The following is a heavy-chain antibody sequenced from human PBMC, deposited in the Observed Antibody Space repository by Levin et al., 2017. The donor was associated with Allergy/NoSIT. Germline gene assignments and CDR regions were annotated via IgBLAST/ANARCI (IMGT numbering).Heavy chain of an antibody. V-gene: IGHV4-34*01. CDR2: INHSGST. Sequence: GSLRLSCAVYGGSFSGYYWSWIRQPPGKGLEWIGEINHSGSTNYNPSLKSRVTISVDTSKNQFSLKLSSVTAADTAVYYCARGRYNWNYDPWGQGTLVTVSS. D-gene: IGHD1-7*01. CDR1: GGSFSGYY. CDR3: ARGRYNWNYDP. J-gene: IGHJ5*02.